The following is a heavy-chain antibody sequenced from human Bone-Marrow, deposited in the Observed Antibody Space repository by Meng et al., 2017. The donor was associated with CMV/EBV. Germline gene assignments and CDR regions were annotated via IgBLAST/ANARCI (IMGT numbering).Heavy chain of an antibody. J-gene: IGHJ4*02. V-gene: IGHV4-34*01. Sequence: SETLSLTCAVYGGSFSGYYWSWIRQPPGKGLEWIGEINHSGSTNYNPSLKSRVTISVDTSKNQFSLKLSSVTAADTAVYYCARGRLMLGQLVRLYYCDYWGQGKLVNVDS. CDR1: GGSFSGYY. CDR2: INHSGST. CDR3: ARGRLMLGQLVRLYYCDY. D-gene: IGHD6-6*01.